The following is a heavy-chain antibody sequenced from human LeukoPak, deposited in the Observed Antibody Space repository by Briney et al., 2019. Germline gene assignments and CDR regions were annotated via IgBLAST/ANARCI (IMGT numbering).Heavy chain of an antibody. CDR3: ARGSSYYSDSSGYDP. V-gene: IGHV4-61*01. CDR2: IYYSGST. CDR1: GGSISSGSYY. D-gene: IGHD3-22*01. Sequence: SQTLSLTCTVSGGSISSGSYYWSWIRQSPGKGLEWIGNIYYSGSTNYKPSLKSRVTISVHTSKNQFSLNLSSVTAADTAVYYCARGSSYYSDSSGYDPWGQGTLVTVSS. J-gene: IGHJ5*02.